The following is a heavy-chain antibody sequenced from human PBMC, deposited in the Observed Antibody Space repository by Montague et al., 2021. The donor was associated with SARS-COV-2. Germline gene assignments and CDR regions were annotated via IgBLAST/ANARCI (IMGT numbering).Heavy chain of an antibody. CDR1: GGSFSGYY. J-gene: IGHJ4*02. D-gene: IGHD4-23*01. CDR3: ARWDPQTLTLIGLRGKSASDY. V-gene: IGHV4-34*01. Sequence: SETLSLTCAVYGGSFSGYYRTWIRQSPGKGLEWIAEINHSGTTNHNFNPSLRSRVTISVDTSKSQFSLKLTSVTAADTGVYYCARWDPQTLTLIGLRGKSASDYWGQGTLVTVSS. CDR2: INHSGTTNH.